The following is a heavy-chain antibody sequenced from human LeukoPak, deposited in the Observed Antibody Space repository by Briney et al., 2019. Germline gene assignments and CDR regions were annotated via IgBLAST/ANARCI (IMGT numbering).Heavy chain of an antibody. CDR2: IKQDGSEK. J-gene: IGHJ6*04. V-gene: IGHV3-7*03. D-gene: IGHD4-23*01. CDR1: GFTFSIYW. Sequence: PGESLRLSCAASGFTFSIYWMNGVRQAPGKGLEWVANIKQDGSEKYYVDSVKGRFTISRDNTENSLYLQMNSLRAEDTAVYFCARGAYGGRGYYYGVDVWGKGTTVTASS. CDR3: ARGAYGGRGYYYGVDV.